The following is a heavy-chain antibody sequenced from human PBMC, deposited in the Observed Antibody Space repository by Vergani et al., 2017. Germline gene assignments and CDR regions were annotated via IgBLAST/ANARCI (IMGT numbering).Heavy chain of an antibody. CDR3: ARGGGRIAVAGTEAFDI. CDR1: GFTFSDYY. D-gene: IGHD6-19*01. CDR2: ISSSGSTI. V-gene: IGHV3-11*01. J-gene: IGHJ3*02. Sequence: VQLVESGGGLVQPGRALRLSCAASGFTFSDYYMSWIRQAPGKGLEWGSYISSSGSTIYYADAVKGRFTISRDNAKNSLYLQMNSLRAEDTAVYYCARGGGRIAVAGTEAFDIWGQGTMVTVSS.